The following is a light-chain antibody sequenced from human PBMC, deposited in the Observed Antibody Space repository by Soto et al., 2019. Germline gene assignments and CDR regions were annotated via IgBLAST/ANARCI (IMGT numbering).Light chain of an antibody. CDR3: SSYSSSSTLFV. V-gene: IGLV2-14*01. CDR1: SSDVGGHKY. Sequence: QSALTQPASVSGSPGQSITISCTGTSSDVGGHKYVSWYQRHPGKAPKLMIYEVSNRPSGVSSRFSGSKSGNTASLTISGLQAEDEADYYCSSYSSSSTLFVFGTGTKVTVL. CDR2: EVS. J-gene: IGLJ1*01.